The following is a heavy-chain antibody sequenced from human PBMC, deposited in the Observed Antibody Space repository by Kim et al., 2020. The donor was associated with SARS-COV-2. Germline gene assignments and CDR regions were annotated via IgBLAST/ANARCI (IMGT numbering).Heavy chain of an antibody. J-gene: IGHJ5*02. V-gene: IGHV1-3*01. D-gene: IGHD3-10*01. CDR3: AREGSGSYNWLDP. Sequence: YYQPFQGRVTITRDTSATTAYMELSSLTSKDTAVYYCAREGSGSYNWLDPWGQGTLVTVST.